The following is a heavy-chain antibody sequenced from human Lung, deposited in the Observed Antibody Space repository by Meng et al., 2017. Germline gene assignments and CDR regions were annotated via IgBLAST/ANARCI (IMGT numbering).Heavy chain of an antibody. D-gene: IGHD3-3*01. J-gene: IGHJ5*02. CDR2: IYHSVLP. Sequence: LWTPPRTPSLTCPVLGGSCSSLTVCSVVHQSPGQGLELICEIYHSVLPTYNPSLESRVTISLYKSQNHFSLKVKSVTAAYTAVYYCVRGGQDQAYYDFWSGPFDPWGQGTLVTVSS. V-gene: IGHV4-4*03. CDR3: VRGGQDQAYYDFWSGPFDP. CDR1: GGSCSSLTV.